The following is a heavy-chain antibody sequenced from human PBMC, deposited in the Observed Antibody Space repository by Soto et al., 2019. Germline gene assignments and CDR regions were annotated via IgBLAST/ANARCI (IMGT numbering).Heavy chain of an antibody. CDR1: GGTFSSYA. D-gene: IGHD2-15*01. CDR3: ARGAHIKYCSGGSCYSNWFDP. V-gene: IGHV1-69*06. J-gene: IGHJ5*02. CDR2: IIPIFGTA. Sequence: SVKVSCKAAGGTFSSYAISWVRQAPGQGLEWMGGIIPIFGTANYAQKFQGRVTITADKSTSTAYMELSSLGSEDTAVYYCARGAHIKYCSGGSCYSNWFDPWGQGTLVTVSS.